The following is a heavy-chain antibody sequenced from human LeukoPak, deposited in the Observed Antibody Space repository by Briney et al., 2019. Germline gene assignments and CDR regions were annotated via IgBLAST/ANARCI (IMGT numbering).Heavy chain of an antibody. CDR1: GYTFTNYD. J-gene: IGHJ4*02. CDR3: DREASSGASNTG. D-gene: IGHD1-26*01. V-gene: IGHV1-18*01. Sequence: ASVTVSCRASGYTFTNYDITWIRQAPGQGLEWMGYITPYNGNTNYSQKLQGRGTITTDTSTSTVYMDLRSLRSDDTATYYCDREASSGASNTGGGEGWLVTVPS. CDR2: ITPYNGNT.